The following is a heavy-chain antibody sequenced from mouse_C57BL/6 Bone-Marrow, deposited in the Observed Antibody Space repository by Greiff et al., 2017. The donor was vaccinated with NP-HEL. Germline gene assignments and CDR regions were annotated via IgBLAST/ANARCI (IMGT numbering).Heavy chain of an antibody. CDR1: GYSITSGYY. J-gene: IGHJ2*01. CDR2: ISYDGSN. Sequence: EVHLVESGPGLVKPSQSLSLTCSVTGYSITSGYYWNWIRQFPGNKLEWMGYISYDGSNNYNPSLKNRISITRDTSKNQFFLKLNSVTTEDTATYYCAREGYDYDSYWGQGTTLTVSS. CDR3: AREGYDYDSY. D-gene: IGHD2-4*01. V-gene: IGHV3-6*01.